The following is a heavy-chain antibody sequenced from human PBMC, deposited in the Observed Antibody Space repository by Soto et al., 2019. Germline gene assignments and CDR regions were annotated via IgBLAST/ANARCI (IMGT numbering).Heavy chain of an antibody. D-gene: IGHD6-6*01. V-gene: IGHV4-61*01. J-gene: IGHJ4*02. CDR3: AREFSNSPEAFDS. CDR2: IYYTGVT. CDR1: GGSVNSDNFY. Sequence: PSETLSLICTVSGGSVNSDNFYWSWIRQPPGRGLEWIGYIYYTGVTKYNPSLKSRVTISIDTSRNQFSLKLSSVTAADTAIYYCAREFSNSPEAFDSWGQGSLVTVSS.